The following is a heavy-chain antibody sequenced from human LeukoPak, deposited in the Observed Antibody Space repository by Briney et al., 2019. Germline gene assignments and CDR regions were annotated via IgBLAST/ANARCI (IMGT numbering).Heavy chain of an antibody. J-gene: IGHJ3*02. V-gene: IGHV3-74*01. Sequence: TGGSLRLSCAASGFTFSSYWMHWVRHAPGQAPGKGLVWVSRINPDGISTSYADSVRGRFTITRDNAKNTLYLQMNSLRAEDTAMYYCARAFDTSGYYVAEAFDIWGQGTMVTVSS. CDR3: ARAFDTSGYYVAEAFDI. CDR1: GFTFSSYW. CDR2: INPDGIST. D-gene: IGHD3-22*01.